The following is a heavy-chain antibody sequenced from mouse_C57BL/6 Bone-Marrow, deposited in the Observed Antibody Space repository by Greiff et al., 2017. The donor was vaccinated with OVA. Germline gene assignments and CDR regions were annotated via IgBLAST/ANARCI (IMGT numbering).Heavy chain of an antibody. D-gene: IGHD2-4*01. CDR3: AREGDYDSYFDV. Sequence: VQLQQPGAELVMPGASVKMSCKASGYTFTSYWMHWVKQRPGQGLEWIGEIDPSDSYTNYNQKFKGKSTLTVDKSSSTAYMQLSSLTSEDSAVYYCAREGDYDSYFDVWGTGTTVTVSS. CDR1: GYTFTSYW. J-gene: IGHJ1*03. V-gene: IGHV1-69*01. CDR2: IDPSDSYT.